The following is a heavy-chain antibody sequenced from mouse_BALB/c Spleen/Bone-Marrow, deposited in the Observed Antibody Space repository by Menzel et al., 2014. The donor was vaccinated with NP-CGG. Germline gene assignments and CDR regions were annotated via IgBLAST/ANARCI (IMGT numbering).Heavy chain of an antibody. J-gene: IGHJ1*01. CDR2: IDPENGDT. CDR1: GFNIKDYY. Sequence: EVKLVESGAELVRSGASVKLSCTASGFNIKDYYMHWVKPRPEQGLEWIGWIDPENGDTEYAPKFQGKATMTADTSSNTAYLQLSSLTSEDTAVYYCNRYDWYFDVWGAGTTVTVSS. CDR3: NRYDWYFDV. V-gene: IGHV14-4*02. D-gene: IGHD2-14*01.